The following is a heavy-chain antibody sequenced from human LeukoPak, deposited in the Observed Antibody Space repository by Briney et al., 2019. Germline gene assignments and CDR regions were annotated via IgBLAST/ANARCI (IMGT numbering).Heavy chain of an antibody. CDR3: AIPSGYIWNYVGNY. D-gene: IGHD1-7*01. CDR1: GFTFSSYG. Sequence: GGSLRLSCAASGFTFSSYGMHWVRQAPGKGLEWVAFIRYDGSNKYYADSVKGRFTISRDNSKDTLYLQMNSLRAEDTAVYYCAIPSGYIWNYVGNYWGKGTLVTVSS. CDR2: IRYDGSNK. J-gene: IGHJ4*02. V-gene: IGHV3-30*02.